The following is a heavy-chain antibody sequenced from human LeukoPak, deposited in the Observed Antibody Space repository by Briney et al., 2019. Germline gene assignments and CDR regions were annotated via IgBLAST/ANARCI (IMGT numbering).Heavy chain of an antibody. CDR1: GGSISSSSYY. CDR3: ARQGGNAPDY. CDR2: IYYSGST. Sequence: SETLSLTCTVSGGSISSSSYYWGWIRQPPGKGLEWIGSIYYSGSTYYNPSLKSRVTISVDTSKNQFSLKLSSVTAADTAVYYCARQGGNAPDYWGQGTLVTVSS. V-gene: IGHV4-39*01. J-gene: IGHJ4*02. D-gene: IGHD1-1*01.